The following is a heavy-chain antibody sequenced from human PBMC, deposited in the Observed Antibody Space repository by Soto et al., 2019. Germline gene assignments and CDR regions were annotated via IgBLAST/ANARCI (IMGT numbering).Heavy chain of an antibody. CDR1: VFTCDDYA. Sequence: SQRLSCAASVFTCDDYAMHWVRQATGKGLEWFPGMNWNSGRIGYADSVKGRFTISRDNAKTSLYLQMNSLRAEDTALYYCAIDRVSGSYAANYYYCGMDVWGQGTTVTVSS. CDR2: MNWNSGRI. J-gene: IGHJ6*02. CDR3: AIDRVSGSYAANYYYCGMDV. V-gene: IGHV3-9*01. D-gene: IGHD3-16*01.